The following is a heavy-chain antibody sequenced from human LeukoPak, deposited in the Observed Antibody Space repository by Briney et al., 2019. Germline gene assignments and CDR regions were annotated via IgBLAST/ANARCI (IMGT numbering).Heavy chain of an antibody. V-gene: IGHV1-18*01. CDR2: IGPYNGNT. CDR1: GYTFTSYG. J-gene: IGHJ4*02. D-gene: IGHD3-10*01. Sequence: ASVKVSCKASGYTFTSYGISWVRQAPGQGLEWMGWIGPYNGNTDYAQNLQGRVTMTTDTSTSTAYMELGSLGSDDTAVYYCARDQDSLVRGVIGYWGQGTLVTVSS. CDR3: ARDQDSLVRGVIGY.